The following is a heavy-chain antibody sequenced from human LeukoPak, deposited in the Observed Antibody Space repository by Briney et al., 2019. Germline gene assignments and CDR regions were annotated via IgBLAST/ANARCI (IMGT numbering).Heavy chain of an antibody. Sequence: SETLSLTCTVSGGSISSYYWSWIRQPAGKGLEWIGRIYTSGSTNYNPSLKSRVTISVDKSKNQFSLKLSSVTAADTAVYYCAREPSIGVVITDYEAFDYRGQGTLVTVSS. CDR1: GGSISSYY. CDR2: IYTSGST. D-gene: IGHD3-3*01. V-gene: IGHV4-4*07. J-gene: IGHJ4*02. CDR3: AREPSIGVVITDYEAFDY.